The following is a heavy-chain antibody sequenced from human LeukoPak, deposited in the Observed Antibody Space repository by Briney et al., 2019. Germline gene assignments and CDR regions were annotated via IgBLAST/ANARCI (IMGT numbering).Heavy chain of an antibody. CDR2: INPNSGGT. Sequence: ASVKVSCKASGYTFTGYYMHWVRQAPGQGLEWMGWINPNSGGTNYAQKFQGRVTMTRDTSISTAYMELSSLRSEDTAVYYCAREGGLSRYQVLSHGSFDYWGQGTLVTVSS. V-gene: IGHV1-2*02. CDR3: AREGGLSRYQVLSHGSFDY. CDR1: GYTFTGYY. D-gene: IGHD2-2*01. J-gene: IGHJ4*02.